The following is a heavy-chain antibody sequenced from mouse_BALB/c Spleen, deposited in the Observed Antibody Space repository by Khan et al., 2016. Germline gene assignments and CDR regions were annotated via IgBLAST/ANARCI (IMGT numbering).Heavy chain of an antibody. D-gene: IGHD2-4*01. CDR3: AIRGDDYDGDYFDY. V-gene: IGHV14-3*02. CDR2: IDPANGNT. Sequence: VQLQQSGAELVKPGASVKLSCTAPGFNIKDTYMHWVKQRPEQGLEWIGRIDPANGNTKYDPKFQGKATITADTSSNTAYLQLSSLTSEDTAVYYCAIRGDDYDGDYFDYWGQGTTLTVSS. CDR1: GFNIKDTY. J-gene: IGHJ2*01.